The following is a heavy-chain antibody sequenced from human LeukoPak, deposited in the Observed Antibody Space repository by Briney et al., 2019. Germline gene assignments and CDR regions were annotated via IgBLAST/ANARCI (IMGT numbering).Heavy chain of an antibody. V-gene: IGHV1-2*02. CDR2: INPNSGGT. CDR1: GYTFTGYY. D-gene: IGHD3-10*01. Sequence: ASVKVSCKASGYTFTGYYMHWVRQAPGQGLEWMGWINPNSGGTNYAQKFQGRVTMTRDTSISTAYMELSRLRSDDTAVYYCARPFAFDYYGSGLSDWGQGTLVTVSS. CDR3: ARPFAFDYYGSGLSD. J-gene: IGHJ4*02.